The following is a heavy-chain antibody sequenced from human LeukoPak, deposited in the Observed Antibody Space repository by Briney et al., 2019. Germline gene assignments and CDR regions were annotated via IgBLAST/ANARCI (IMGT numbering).Heavy chain of an antibody. J-gene: IGHJ4*02. Sequence: PSETLSLTCAVYGGSFSGYYWSWIRQPPGKGLEWIGEINHSGSTNYNPSLKSRVTISVDTSKNQFSLKLSSVTAADTAVYYCARRAKWARFFSYWGQGTLVTVSS. D-gene: IGHD3-3*01. CDR2: INHSGST. CDR1: GGSFSGYY. V-gene: IGHV4-34*01. CDR3: ARRAKWARFFSY.